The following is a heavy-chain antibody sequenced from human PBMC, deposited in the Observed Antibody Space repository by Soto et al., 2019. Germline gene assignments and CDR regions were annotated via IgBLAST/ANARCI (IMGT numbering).Heavy chain of an antibody. D-gene: IGHD3-10*01. CDR3: ARVHGELLPEESPKYYYYYYMDV. J-gene: IGHJ6*03. V-gene: IGHV4-61*08. Sequence: SETLSLTCTVSGGSISSGGYYWSWIRQPPGKGLEWIGYIYYSGSTNYNPSLKSRVTISVDTSKNQFSLKLSSVTAADTAVYYCARVHGELLPEESPKYYYYYYMDVWGKGTTVTVSS. CDR1: GGSISSGGYY. CDR2: IYYSGST.